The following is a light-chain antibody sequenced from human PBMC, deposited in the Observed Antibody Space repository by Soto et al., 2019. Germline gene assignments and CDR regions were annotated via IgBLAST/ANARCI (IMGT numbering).Light chain of an antibody. CDR2: GAS. Sequence: ETVLTQSPGTLSLSPGERVTLSCGTSQSVSSTYLAWYQQKPGQAPRLLIYGASNRATGIPDRFTGSTSGTDFTLTISSLEPEDFAVYYCQLYGSSPLYTFGQGTKLEIK. V-gene: IGKV3-20*01. CDR3: QLYGSSPLYT. CDR1: QSVSSTY. J-gene: IGKJ2*01.